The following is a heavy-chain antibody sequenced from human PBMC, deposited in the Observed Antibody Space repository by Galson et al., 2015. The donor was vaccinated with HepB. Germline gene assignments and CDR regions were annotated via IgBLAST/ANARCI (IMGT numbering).Heavy chain of an antibody. J-gene: IGHJ3*02. CDR3: AKALDGTGWYAFDI. Sequence: SLRLSCAASGFTFSSFAMSWVRQAPGKGLEWVSSVNGSGGNTYYADSVKGRFTISRDNSRNTLYLQMNSLRADDTGVYYCAKALDGTGWYAFDIWGQGTTVTVSS. V-gene: IGHV3-23*01. CDR1: GFTFSSFA. D-gene: IGHD6-19*01. CDR2: VNGSGGNT.